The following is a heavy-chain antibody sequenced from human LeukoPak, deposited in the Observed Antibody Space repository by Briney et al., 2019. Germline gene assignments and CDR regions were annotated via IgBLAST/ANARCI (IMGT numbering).Heavy chain of an antibody. Sequence: PGGSLRLSCAVSGITLSNYGMSWVRQAPGKGLEWVAGISDSGGSTKYADSVKGRFTIARDNRKNTLYLQMNSLRAEGTAVYFCAKRGVVIRVILVGFHKEAYYFESWGQGALVTVSS. V-gene: IGHV3-23*01. D-gene: IGHD3/OR15-3a*01. CDR2: ISDSGGST. CDR3: AKRGVVIRVILVGFHKEAYYFES. J-gene: IGHJ4*02. CDR1: GITLSNYG.